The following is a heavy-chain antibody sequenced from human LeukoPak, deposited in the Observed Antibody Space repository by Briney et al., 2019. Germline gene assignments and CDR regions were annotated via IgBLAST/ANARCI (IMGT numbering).Heavy chain of an antibody. D-gene: IGHD2-15*01. CDR1: GGSISSYY. CDR3: ARDIVVVVAGPYYFDY. Sequence: SETLSLTCTVSGGSISSYYWSWIRQPPGKGLEWIGSIYYSGSTYYNPSLKSRVTISVDTSKNQFSLKLSSVTAADTAVYYCARDIVVVVAGPYYFDYWGQGTLVTVSS. V-gene: IGHV4-59*12. J-gene: IGHJ4*02. CDR2: IYYSGST.